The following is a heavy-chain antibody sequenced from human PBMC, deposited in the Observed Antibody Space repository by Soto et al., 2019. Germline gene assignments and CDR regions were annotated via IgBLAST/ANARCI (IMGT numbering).Heavy chain of an antibody. CDR1: GFTLSGYA. CDR3: ASRARPDFYYMDV. J-gene: IGHJ6*03. V-gene: IGHV3-64*01. Sequence: EVQLAESGGGLAQPGGSLSLSCAASGFTLSGYAMDWVRQAPGKGLEYVSGISSNGVGTYYANSVQGRFTISRDNSKNTGYLQMGSLRPADMAVYYCASRARPDFYYMDVWGKGTTVTVS. CDR2: ISSNGVGT. D-gene: IGHD6-6*01.